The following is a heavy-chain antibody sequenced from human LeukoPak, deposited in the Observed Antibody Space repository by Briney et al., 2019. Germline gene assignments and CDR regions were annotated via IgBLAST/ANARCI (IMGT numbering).Heavy chain of an antibody. J-gene: IGHJ5*02. CDR3: ARGGCSSTSCSSYDWFDP. D-gene: IGHD2-2*01. CDR1: GGPFSGYY. Sequence: SETLSLTCAVYGGPFSGYYWSWIRQPPGKGLEWIGEINHSGSTNYNPSLKSRVTISVDTSKNQFSLKLSSVTAAVTAVYYCARGGCSSTSCSSYDWFDPWGQGTLVTVSS. CDR2: INHSGST. V-gene: IGHV4-34*01.